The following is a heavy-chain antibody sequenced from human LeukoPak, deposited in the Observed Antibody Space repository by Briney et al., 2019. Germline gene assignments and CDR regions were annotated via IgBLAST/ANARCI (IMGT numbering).Heavy chain of an antibody. CDR1: GFSFSTSW. CDR3: ASSSTVRGGDDY. D-gene: IGHD3-10*01. V-gene: IGHV3-7*02. CDR2: INGAESEK. Sequence: GGSLGLSCAASGFSFSTSWMSWVRQAPGRGLEWVANINGAESEKYYVDSVKGRFTISRDNAKKSLYLQMNSLRAEDTAVYYCASSSTVRGGDDYWGQGTLVTVSS. J-gene: IGHJ4*02.